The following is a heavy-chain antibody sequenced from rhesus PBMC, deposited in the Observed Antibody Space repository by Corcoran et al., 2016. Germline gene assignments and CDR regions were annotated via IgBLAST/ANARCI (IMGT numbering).Heavy chain of an antibody. CDR3: ASEVAAGQNY. CDR1: GGFISSSY. CDR2: VFGSGSST. D-gene: IGHD6S26*01. Sequence: QLQLQESGPGLVKPSETLSVTCAVSGGFISSSYWSWIRQAPGKGLEWIGDVFGSGSSTHCNRSLERRDTLSVDASRDQLSLKLSSMPTADTAVYCCASEVAAGQNYWGQGFLVAVSS. V-gene: IGHV4-169*02. J-gene: IGHJ4*01.